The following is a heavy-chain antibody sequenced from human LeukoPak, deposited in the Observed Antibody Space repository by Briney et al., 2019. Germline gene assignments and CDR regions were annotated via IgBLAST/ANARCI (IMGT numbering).Heavy chain of an antibody. V-gene: IGHV3-23*01. D-gene: IGHD3-22*01. CDR1: GFTFSSYA. Sequence: GGSLRLSCAASGFTFSSYAMSWVRQAPGKGLEWVSAISGSGGSTYYADSVKGRFTISRDNSKNTLYLQMSSLRAEDTAVYYCAKDQVSAMIVVVISYGMDVWGQGTTVTVSS. CDR2: ISGSGGST. J-gene: IGHJ6*02. CDR3: AKDQVSAMIVVVISYGMDV.